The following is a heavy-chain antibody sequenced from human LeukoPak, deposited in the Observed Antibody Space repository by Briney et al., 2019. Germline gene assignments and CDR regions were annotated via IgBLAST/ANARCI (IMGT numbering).Heavy chain of an antibody. J-gene: IGHJ5*02. CDR3: ARDLGLDAFDP. V-gene: IGHV1-18*01. CDR1: GYTFATYG. CDR2: ISASSGNT. D-gene: IGHD1-1*01. Sequence: GASVKVSCKASGYTFATYGITWVRQAPGQGLEWMGWISASSGNTNYAQKIQGRATMTTDTSTSTAYMELRSLRSDDTAVYYCARDLGLDAFDPWGQGTLATVSS.